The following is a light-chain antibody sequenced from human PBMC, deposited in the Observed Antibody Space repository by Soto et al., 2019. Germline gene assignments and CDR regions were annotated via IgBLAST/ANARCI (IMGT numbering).Light chain of an antibody. CDR3: QQYYSTLWT. Sequence: DIVMTQSPDSLSVSLGERATINCKSSQSVLYSSNNKNYLAWYQQRPGQPPKLLIYWASTRESGVPDRFSGSGSGTDFTLTISSLQAEDVAAYYCQQYYSTLWTFGHGTKVEIK. CDR2: WAS. J-gene: IGKJ1*01. V-gene: IGKV4-1*01. CDR1: QSVLYSSNNKNY.